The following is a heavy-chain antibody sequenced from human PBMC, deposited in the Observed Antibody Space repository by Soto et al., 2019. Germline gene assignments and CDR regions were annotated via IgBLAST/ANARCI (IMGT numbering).Heavy chain of an antibody. V-gene: IGHV3-30*18. Sequence: QVQLVESGGGVVQPGRSLRLSCAASGFGFSSYGMHWVRQAPGKGLEWVAVISYDGSNKYYADSVKGRFTISRDNSKNTLYLQMNSLRPEDTAVYYCAKDEGSGSFYVTGDYWGQGTLVTVSS. J-gene: IGHJ4*02. CDR1: GFGFSSYG. CDR3: AKDEGSGSFYVTGDY. D-gene: IGHD3-10*01. CDR2: ISYDGSNK.